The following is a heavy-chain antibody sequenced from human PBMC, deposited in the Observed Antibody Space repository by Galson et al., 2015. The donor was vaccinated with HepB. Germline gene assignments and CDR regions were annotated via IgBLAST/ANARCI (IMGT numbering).Heavy chain of an antibody. CDR2: IHYTGST. D-gene: IGHD2-15*01. CDR1: GGSISGYY. V-gene: IGHV4-59*01. CDR3: ARYSCTAGSCSHFDY. J-gene: IGHJ4*02. Sequence: ETLSLTCSVSGGSISGYYWSWIRQPPGKGLEWIGYIHYTGSTRYNPSLKSRVTISVDTSKNQFSLKLTSVTAADTAGYYCARYSCTAGSCSHFDYWGQGTLVTVSS.